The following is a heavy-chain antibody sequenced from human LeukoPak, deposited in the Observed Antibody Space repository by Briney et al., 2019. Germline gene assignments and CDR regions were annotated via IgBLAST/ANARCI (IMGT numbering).Heavy chain of an antibody. D-gene: IGHD6-6*01. V-gene: IGHV4-30-2*01. CDR3: ASRSEYSSSSDY. J-gene: IGHJ4*02. Sequence: PSQTLSLTCAVSGGSISSGGYSWSWIRQPPGKGLEWIGYIYHSGSTYYNPSLKSRVTISVDRSKNQFSLKLSSVTAADTAVYYCASRSEYSSSSDYWGQGTLVTVSS. CDR1: GGSISSGGYS. CDR2: IYHSGST.